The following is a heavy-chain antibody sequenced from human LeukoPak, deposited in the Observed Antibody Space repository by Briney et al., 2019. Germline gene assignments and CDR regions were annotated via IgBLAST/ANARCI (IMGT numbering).Heavy chain of an antibody. Sequence: PSETLSLTCTVSGGSISSYYWSWIRQPAGKGLEWIGYIYYSGSTNYNPSLKSRVTISVDTSKNQFSLKLSSVTAADTAVYYCASLDIAAAGSFDYWGQGTLVTVSS. CDR1: GGSISSYY. CDR2: IYYSGST. D-gene: IGHD6-13*01. CDR3: ASLDIAAAGSFDY. J-gene: IGHJ4*02. V-gene: IGHV4-59*08.